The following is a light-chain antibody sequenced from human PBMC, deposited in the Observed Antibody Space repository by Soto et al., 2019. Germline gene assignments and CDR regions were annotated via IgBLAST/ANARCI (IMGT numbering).Light chain of an antibody. CDR3: QQLNSYPFT. CDR1: QGVSFS. Sequence: DIQLTQSPSFLSASVGDRVTITCRASQGVSFSLAWYQQKPGKAPKLLIYAASTLQSGVPSRFSGSGSGTEFTLTISSLHPEDFATYYCQQLNSYPFTFGPGTKVDIK. J-gene: IGKJ3*01. V-gene: IGKV1-9*01. CDR2: AAS.